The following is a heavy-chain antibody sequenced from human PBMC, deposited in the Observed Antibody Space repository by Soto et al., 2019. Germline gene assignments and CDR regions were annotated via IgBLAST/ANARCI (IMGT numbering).Heavy chain of an antibody. CDR2: IYYSGST. J-gene: IGHJ5*02. Sequence: SETLSLTCTVSGGSISSGNYYWIWIRQPPGKGLECIGYIYYSGSTYYNPSLQGRISMSLDTSKNQFSLMLNSVTAADTAVYYCASEYYYDSSGLNWFDPWGQGTLVT. CDR3: ASEYYYDSSGLNWFDP. D-gene: IGHD3-22*01. V-gene: IGHV4-30-4*01. CDR1: GGSISSGNYY.